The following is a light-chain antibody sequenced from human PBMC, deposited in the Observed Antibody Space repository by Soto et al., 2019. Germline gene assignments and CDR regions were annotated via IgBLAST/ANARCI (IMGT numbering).Light chain of an antibody. Sequence: EIVLTHSPATLSLSPVEIATLSFRSSQSVSSYLAWYQQKPGQAPRLLIYGASTRATGIPARFSGSGSGTAFTLTISSLQSEDFAVYYCQKYNNWPRKFGQGTKVDIK. CDR1: QSVSSY. V-gene: IGKV3-15*01. CDR3: QKYNNWPRK. CDR2: GAS. J-gene: IGKJ1*01.